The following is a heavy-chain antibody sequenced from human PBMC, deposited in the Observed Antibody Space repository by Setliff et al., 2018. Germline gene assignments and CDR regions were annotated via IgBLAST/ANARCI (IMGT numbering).Heavy chain of an antibody. D-gene: IGHD3-10*02. Sequence: ASVKVSCKASGYTFGAHYIHWVRQAPGQGLEWMGWISADNYKTNHLERFTGENTKTKYAQRFQGRVTMTTDTSTSTVYMELSSLRSEDTAVYYCARGGVFGHFYFDLWGRGTLVTVSS. CDR1: GYTFGAHY. CDR2: ISADN. CDR3: ARGGVFGHFYFDL. J-gene: IGHJ2*01. V-gene: IGHV1-2*02.